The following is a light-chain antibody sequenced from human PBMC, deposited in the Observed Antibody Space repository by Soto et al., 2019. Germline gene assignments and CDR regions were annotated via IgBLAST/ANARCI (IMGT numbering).Light chain of an antibody. CDR2: GAS. Sequence: VMTQSPATLSVSPGERATLSCRASQSVSSNLAWYQQKPGQAPRLLIYGASTRATGIPARFSGSGSGTEFTLTISSLQSEDFAVYYCQQYNDWPLTFGQGTKVEIK. CDR3: QQYNDWPLT. CDR1: QSVSSN. J-gene: IGKJ1*01. V-gene: IGKV3-15*01.